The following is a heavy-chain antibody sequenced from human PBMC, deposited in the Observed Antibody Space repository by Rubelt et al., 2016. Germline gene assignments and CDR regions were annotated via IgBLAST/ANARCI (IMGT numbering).Heavy chain of an antibody. V-gene: IGHV1-2*02. CDR2: INPNSGGT. D-gene: IGHD5-12*01. Sequence: QVQLVQSGAEVKKPGASVMVSCKASGYTFTGHYMHWVRPAPGQGLEWMGWINPNSGGTNYVVKCACRNTMTSEASARTAYMEVRSLRSDDEAVYDCGGGNSGYDYGLCCWGQGTLVTVCS. CDR1: GYTFTGHY. J-gene: IGHJ1*01. CDR3: GGGNSGYDYGLCC.